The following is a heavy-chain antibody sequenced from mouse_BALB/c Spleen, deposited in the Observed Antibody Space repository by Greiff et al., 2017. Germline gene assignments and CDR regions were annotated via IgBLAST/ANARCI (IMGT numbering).Heavy chain of an antibody. CDR3: ARSDDGYGDY. Sequence: QVQLQQSGAELVRPGASVKISCKAFGYTFTNHPINWVKQRPGQGLEWIGWIYPGNVNTKYNEKFKGKATLTADKSSSTAYMQLSSLTSEDSAVYFCARSDDGYGDYWGQGTSVTVSS. CDR1: GYTFTNHP. J-gene: IGHJ4*01. D-gene: IGHD2-3*01. CDR2: IYPGNVNT. V-gene: IGHV1S56*01.